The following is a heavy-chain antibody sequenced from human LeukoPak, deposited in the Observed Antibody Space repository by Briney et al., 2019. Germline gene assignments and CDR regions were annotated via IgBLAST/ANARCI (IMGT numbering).Heavy chain of an antibody. Sequence: ASVKVSCKASGYTFTGYYMHWVRQAPGQGLEWMGWINPNSGGTTYAQKFQGRVTMTRDTSISTAYIDLSRLRSDDTAVYYCARAGVWDYSDSSGYHNAAFDIWGQGTMVTVSS. J-gene: IGHJ3*02. CDR2: INPNSGGT. D-gene: IGHD3-22*01. V-gene: IGHV1-2*02. CDR3: ARAGVWDYSDSSGYHNAAFDI. CDR1: GYTFTGYY.